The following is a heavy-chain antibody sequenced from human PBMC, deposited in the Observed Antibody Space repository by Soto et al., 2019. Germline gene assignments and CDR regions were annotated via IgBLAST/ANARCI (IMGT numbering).Heavy chain of an antibody. CDR3: GRGRSGQIVVFY. CDR2: IGPETGAT. CDR1: GYTFTGHD. Sequence: ASVKVSCKASGYTFTGHDIHWGREAPEQGPEWMGEIGPETGATRYAQKFQGRVTMTRDMSITTVYMELNNLSPDDTAVYYCGRGRSGQIVVFYWGQGTPVTVSS. J-gene: IGHJ4*02. V-gene: IGHV1-2*02. D-gene: IGHD1-26*01.